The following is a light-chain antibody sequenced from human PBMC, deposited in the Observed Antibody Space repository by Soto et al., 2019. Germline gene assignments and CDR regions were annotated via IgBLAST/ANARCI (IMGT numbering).Light chain of an antibody. Sequence: QVTQSPSSLSASAGDRITITCRTSQNIDTYLNWYQQNPGKAPKLLIAAPSRLQSEDTSRFSGSGSGTDCTLTITSLQAEEFATYYCQQTYDSPRTFGQGTKV. V-gene: IGKV1-39*01. CDR1: QNIDTY. CDR2: APS. CDR3: QQTYDSPRT. J-gene: IGKJ1*01.